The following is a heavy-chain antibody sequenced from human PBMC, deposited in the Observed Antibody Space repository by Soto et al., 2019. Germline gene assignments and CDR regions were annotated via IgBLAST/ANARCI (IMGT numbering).Heavy chain of an antibody. CDR3: ARDQSGGYFDY. CDR2: IIPILGIA. D-gene: IGHD3-10*01. V-gene: IGHV1-69*08. Sequence: QVQLVQSGAEVKKPGSSVKVSCKASGGTFSSYTISWVRRAPGQGLEWMGRIIPILGIANYAQKFQGRVTITADKSTSTAYMELSSLRSEDTAVYYCARDQSGGYFDYWGQGTLVTVSS. CDR1: GGTFSSYT. J-gene: IGHJ4*02.